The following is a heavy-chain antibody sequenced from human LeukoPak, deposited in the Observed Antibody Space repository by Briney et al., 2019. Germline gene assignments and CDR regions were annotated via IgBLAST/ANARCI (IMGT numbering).Heavy chain of an antibody. D-gene: IGHD3-3*01. V-gene: IGHV3-23*01. Sequence: GGSLRLSCVASGFSFTAAWMSWVRQAPGKGLEWVSAISGSGGSTYYADSVKGRFTISRDNSKNTLYLQMNSLRAEDTAVYYCAKGGYNDFWSGYFLFDYWGQGTLVTVSS. J-gene: IGHJ4*02. CDR2: ISGSGGST. CDR1: GFSFTAAW. CDR3: AKGGYNDFWSGYFLFDY.